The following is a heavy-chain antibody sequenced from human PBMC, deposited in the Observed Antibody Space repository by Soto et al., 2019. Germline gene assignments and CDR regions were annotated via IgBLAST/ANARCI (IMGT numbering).Heavy chain of an antibody. CDR2: ISYDGSNK. V-gene: IGHV3-30*18. J-gene: IGHJ6*02. Sequence: SCKASGGTFSSYGMHWVRQAPGKGLEWVAVISYDGSNKYYADSVKGRFTISRDNSKNTLYLQMNSLRAEDTAVYYCAKDRGESLSPYCSGGSCKNYYYYGMDVWGQGTTVTVSS. CDR1: GGTFSSYG. D-gene: IGHD2-15*01. CDR3: AKDRGESLSPYCSGGSCKNYYYYGMDV.